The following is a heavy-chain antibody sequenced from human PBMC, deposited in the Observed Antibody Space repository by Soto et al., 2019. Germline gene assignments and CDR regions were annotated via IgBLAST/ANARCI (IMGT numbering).Heavy chain of an antibody. J-gene: IGHJ4*02. CDR2: IYYSGST. CDR1: GGSISSYY. CDR3: ASYDFWSGYYTYDY. V-gene: IGHV4-59*01. D-gene: IGHD3-3*01. Sequence: QVQLQESGPGLLKPSETLSLTCTVSGGSISSYYWSWIRQPPGKGLEWIGYIYYSGSTNYNPSLKSRVTISVDTSKNQFSLKLSSVTAADTAVYYCASYDFWSGYYTYDYWGQGTLVTVSS.